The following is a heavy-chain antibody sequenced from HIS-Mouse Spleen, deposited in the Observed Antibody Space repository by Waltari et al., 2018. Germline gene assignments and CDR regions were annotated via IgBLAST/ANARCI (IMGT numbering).Heavy chain of an antibody. D-gene: IGHD3-3*01. CDR3: ARVYYDFWSGYYY. Sequence: QVQLVQSGAEVKKPGASVKVSCKASGDPFTSYDITWVRPATGQGLEWMGWMNPNSGNTGYAQKFQGRVTMTRNTSISTAYMELSSLRSEDTAVYYCARVYYDFWSGYYYWGQGTLVTVSS. CDR1: GDPFTSYD. J-gene: IGHJ4*02. V-gene: IGHV1-8*01. CDR2: MNPNSGNT.